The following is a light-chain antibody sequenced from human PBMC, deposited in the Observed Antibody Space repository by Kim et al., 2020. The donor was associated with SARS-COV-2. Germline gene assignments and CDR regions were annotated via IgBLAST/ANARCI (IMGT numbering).Light chain of an antibody. CDR2: GNS. CDR3: QSYDSSLSVWV. Sequence: QGVPISCTGGSSNIGAGYDVHWYQQLPGTAPKLLIYGNSNRPSGVPDRFSGSKSGTSASLAITGLQAEDEADYYCQSYDSSLSVWVFGGGTQLTVL. V-gene: IGLV1-40*01. J-gene: IGLJ3*02. CDR1: SSNIGAGYD.